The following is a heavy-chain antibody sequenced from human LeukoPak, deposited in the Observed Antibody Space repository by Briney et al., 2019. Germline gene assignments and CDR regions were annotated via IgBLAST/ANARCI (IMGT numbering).Heavy chain of an antibody. D-gene: IGHD2-2*01. CDR2: INHSGST. CDR1: GGSFSGYY. V-gene: IGHV4-34*01. J-gene: IGHJ4*02. CDR3: ARAFDIVVVPAAFDY. Sequence: SETLSLTCAVYGGSFSGYYWSWIRQPPGKGLEWIGEINHSGSTNYNPSLKSRVTISVDTSKNQFSLKLSSVTAADTAVYYCARAFDIVVVPAAFDYWGQGTLVTVSS.